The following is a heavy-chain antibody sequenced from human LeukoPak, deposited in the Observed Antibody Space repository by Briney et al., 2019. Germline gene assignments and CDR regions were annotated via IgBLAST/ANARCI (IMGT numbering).Heavy chain of an antibody. J-gene: IGHJ4*02. CDR3: ARDLRYCSSTSCYTIRVDFDY. D-gene: IGHD2-2*01. V-gene: IGHV1-2*02. CDR2: INPNSGGT. CDR1: GYXFTGYY. Sequence: ASVKVSCKASGYXFTGYYIHWVRQAPGQGLEWMGWINPNSGGTNYAQKFQGRVTMTRDTSISTAYMELSRLRSDDTAVYYCARDLRYCSSTSCYTIRVDFDYWGQGTLVTVSS.